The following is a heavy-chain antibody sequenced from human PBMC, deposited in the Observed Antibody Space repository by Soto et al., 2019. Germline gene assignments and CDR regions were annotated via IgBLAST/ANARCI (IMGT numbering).Heavy chain of an antibody. CDR2: IYHSGST. V-gene: IGHV4-4*02. J-gene: IGHJ4*02. CDR3: ARYSYGYSFDY. D-gene: IGHD5-18*01. Sequence: QPPGKGLEWIGEIYHSGSTNYNPSLKSRVTISVDKSKNQFSLKLSSVTAADTAVYYCARYSYGYSFDYWGQGTLVTVSS.